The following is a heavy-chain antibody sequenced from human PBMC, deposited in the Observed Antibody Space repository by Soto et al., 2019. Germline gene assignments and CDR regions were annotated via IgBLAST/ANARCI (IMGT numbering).Heavy chain of an antibody. D-gene: IGHD6-13*01. CDR2: FDPEDGET. CDR3: ATKSQSSSSYVEFVY. CDR1: GYTLTELS. Sequence: WASVKVSCKVAGYTLTELSMHWVRQAPGKGLEWMGGFDPEDGETIYAQKFQGRVTMTEDTSTDTAYMELSSLRSEDTAVYYCATKSQSSSSYVEFVYWGQGTLLTVSS. V-gene: IGHV1-24*01. J-gene: IGHJ4*02.